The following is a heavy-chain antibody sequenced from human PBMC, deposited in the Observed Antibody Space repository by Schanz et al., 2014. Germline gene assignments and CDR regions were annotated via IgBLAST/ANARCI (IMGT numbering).Heavy chain of an antibody. V-gene: IGHV3-21*01. J-gene: IGHJ6*02. D-gene: IGHD6-6*01. CDR1: GFTFSTYY. Sequence: EVRLVESGGDLVQPGGSLRLSCAASGFTFSTYYMNWVRQAPGKGLEWVSSISSSSSYISYADSVKGRFTISRDNAKNSVFLQMNRLRAEDTAVYYCATEGPRGTRHPINYYYAMDNWGQGTKVTV. CDR2: ISSSSSYI. CDR3: ATEGPRGTRHPINYYYAMDN.